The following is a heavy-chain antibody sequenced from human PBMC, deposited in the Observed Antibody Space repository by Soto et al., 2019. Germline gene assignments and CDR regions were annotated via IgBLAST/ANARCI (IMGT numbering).Heavy chain of an antibody. D-gene: IGHD6-6*01. Sequence: QVQLVQSGVEVKKPGASVKVSCKASGYTFTNYAISWVRQAPGRGLEWMGWVNTYNGNPNYAQIFQDRVTMTTDTSTGTAYMELSSLKSDDSAVYYCARDSQYSTDWQRFDSWGQGTLVTVSS. CDR3: ARDSQYSTDWQRFDS. CDR2: VNTYNGNP. V-gene: IGHV1-18*01. CDR1: GYTFTNYA. J-gene: IGHJ4*02.